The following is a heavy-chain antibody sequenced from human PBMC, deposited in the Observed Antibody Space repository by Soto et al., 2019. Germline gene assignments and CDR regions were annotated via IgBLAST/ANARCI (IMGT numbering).Heavy chain of an antibody. Sequence: QVQLQQWGAGLLKASETLSLTCAVYGGSFSGYYWSWIRQPPGKGLEWIGEINHSGSTNYNPSLKSRVTISIDTSKNQLSLKLSSVSAADTAVYYCATGRGVRGVIITTYYYYGLDVWGQGTTVTVSS. CDR3: ATGRGVRGVIITTYYYYGLDV. V-gene: IGHV4-34*01. D-gene: IGHD3-10*01. CDR1: GGSFSGYY. CDR2: INHSGST. J-gene: IGHJ6*02.